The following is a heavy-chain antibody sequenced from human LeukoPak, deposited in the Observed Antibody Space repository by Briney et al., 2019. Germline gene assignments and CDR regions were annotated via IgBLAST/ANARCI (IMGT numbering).Heavy chain of an antibody. CDR2: ISSGSTYI. V-gene: IGHV3-11*06. J-gene: IGHJ4*02. D-gene: IGHD2/OR15-2a*01. CDR3: ARFTTTYYFDH. Sequence: GGSLRLSCAASGFTFSDYYMSWIRQAPGKGLEWVSSISSGSTYIYYADSVKGRFTISRDNAKNSLFLQMNRLRAEDTAVYYCARFTTTYYFDHWGQGTLVTFSS. CDR1: GFTFSDYY.